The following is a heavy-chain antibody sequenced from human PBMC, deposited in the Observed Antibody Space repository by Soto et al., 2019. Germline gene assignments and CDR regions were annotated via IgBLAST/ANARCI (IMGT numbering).Heavy chain of an antibody. J-gene: IGHJ4*02. D-gene: IGHD5-18*01. CDR2: INHSGST. V-gene: IGHV4-34*01. CDR1: GGSFSGYY. Sequence: PSETLSLTCAVYGGSFSGYYWSWTRQPPGKGLEWIGEINHSGSTNYNPSLKSRVTISVDTSKNQFSLKLSSVTAADTAVYYCASSAAMGVGYWGQGTLVTVSS. CDR3: ASSAAMGVGY.